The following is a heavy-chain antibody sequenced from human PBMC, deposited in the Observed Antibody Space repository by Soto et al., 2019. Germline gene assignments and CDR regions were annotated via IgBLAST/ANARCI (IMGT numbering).Heavy chain of an antibody. Sequence: ASVKVSCKASGYTFTSHGISWVRQAPGQGLEWMGWISAYNGNTNYAQKLQGRVTMTTDTSTSTAYMELRSLRSDDTAVYYCARANPLPSGGAFDIWGQGTMVTVSS. CDR3: ARANPLPSGGAFDI. CDR1: GYTFTSHG. D-gene: IGHD3-16*01. CDR2: ISAYNGNT. J-gene: IGHJ3*02. V-gene: IGHV1-18*01.